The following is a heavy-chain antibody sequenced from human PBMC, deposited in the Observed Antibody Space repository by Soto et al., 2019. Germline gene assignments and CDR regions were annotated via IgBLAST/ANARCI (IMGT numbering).Heavy chain of an antibody. CDR3: ARDGQATYYDILTGYYIDYFDY. CDR2: ISAYNGNT. V-gene: IGHV1-18*04. D-gene: IGHD3-9*01. Sequence: QVQLVQSGAEVKKPGASVKVSCKASGYTFTSYGISWVRQAPGQGLEWMGWISAYNGNTNYAQKLQGRVTMTTDTSTSTAYMERRSLRSDDTAVYYCARDGQATYYDILTGYYIDYFDYWGQGTLVTVSS. CDR1: GYTFTSYG. J-gene: IGHJ4*02.